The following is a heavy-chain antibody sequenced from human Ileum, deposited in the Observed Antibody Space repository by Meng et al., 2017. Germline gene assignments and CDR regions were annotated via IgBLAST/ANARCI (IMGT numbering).Heavy chain of an antibody. D-gene: IGHD7-27*01. J-gene: IGHJ4*02. CDR3: ARDHWGSLDY. V-gene: IGHV4-61*08. Sequence: VHRSESGPGRVRPSETLSLICAVSGGSVSSSGYQWGWIRQPPGKGLEWIGYASTNYNPSLKSRVTISVDTSKNQFSLKLTSVTAADTAVYYCARDHWGSLDYWGQGVLVTVSS. CDR2: AST. CDR1: GGSVSSSGYQ.